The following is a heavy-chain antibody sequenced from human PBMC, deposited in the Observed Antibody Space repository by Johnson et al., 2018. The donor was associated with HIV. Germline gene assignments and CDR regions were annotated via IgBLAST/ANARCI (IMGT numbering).Heavy chain of an antibody. J-gene: IGHJ3*02. CDR2: IKSKTDGGTT. Sequence: VQLVESGGGLVQPGGSLRLSCGPSGFTVTNAWMNWVRQAPGKGLEWVGRIKSKTDGGTTDYAAPVKGRFTIPRDNAKKSLYLQMNSLRAEDTALYYCARVGQAGGAFDIWGQGTMVTVSS. CDR3: ARVGQAGGAFDI. V-gene: IGHV3-15*05. CDR1: GFTVTNAW.